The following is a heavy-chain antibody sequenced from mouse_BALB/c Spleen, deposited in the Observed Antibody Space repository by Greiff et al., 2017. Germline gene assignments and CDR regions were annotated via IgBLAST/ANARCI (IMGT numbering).Heavy chain of an antibody. CDR2: IDPENGDT. CDR3: DRGLRQDYAMDD. J-gene: IGHJ4*01. CDR1: GFNIKDYY. D-gene: IGHD2-4*01. Sequence: VQLQQSGAELVRSGASVKLSCTASGFNIKDYYMHWVKQRPEQGLEWIGWIDPENGDTEYAPKFQGKATMTADTSSNTAYLQLSSLTSEDTAVYYCDRGLRQDYAMDDWGQGTSVTVSS. V-gene: IGHV14-4*02.